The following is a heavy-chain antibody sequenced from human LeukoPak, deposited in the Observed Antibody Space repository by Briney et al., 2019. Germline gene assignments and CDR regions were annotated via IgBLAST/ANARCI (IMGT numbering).Heavy chain of an antibody. CDR3: ARKFYYGSGSYYNA. D-gene: IGHD3-10*01. Sequence: WASVKVSCKASGYTFTGYYMHWVRQAPGQGLEWMGWINPNSGGTNYAQKFQGRVTMTRDTSINTAYMELSRLRSADTAMFYCARKFYYGSGSYYNAWGQGTLVTVSS. V-gene: IGHV1-2*02. J-gene: IGHJ4*02. CDR1: GYTFTGYY. CDR2: INPNSGGT.